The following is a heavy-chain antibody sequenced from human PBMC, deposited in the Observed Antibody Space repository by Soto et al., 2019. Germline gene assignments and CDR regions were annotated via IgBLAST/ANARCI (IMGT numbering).Heavy chain of an antibody. J-gene: IGHJ4*02. Sequence: QVQLVQSGAEVKKPGASVKVSCKASGYTFTSYGITGVRQAPGQGLEWMGWISAYNGNTNYSQKLQGRVTMTTDTATSRPYGVLRRLRADDTAMYACASDCRDMAATMGPNYCGYWGQGTLVTVSS. CDR1: GYTFTSYG. CDR2: ISAYNGNT. V-gene: IGHV1-18*01. D-gene: IGHD5-12*01. CDR3: ASDCRDMAATMGPNYCGY.